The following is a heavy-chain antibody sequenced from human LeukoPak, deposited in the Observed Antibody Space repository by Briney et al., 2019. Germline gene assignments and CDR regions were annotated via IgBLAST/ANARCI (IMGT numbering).Heavy chain of an antibody. D-gene: IGHD2-15*01. CDR2: IRYDGSKE. Sequence: GGSLRLSCAASGFTFSSYGMHWVRQAPGKGLEWVAFIRYDGSKEYYADSVKGRFTISRDNSKNTLYLQMNSLRAEDTAVYYCVRGGESTWSWGQGTLVTVSS. CDR1: GFTFSSYG. CDR3: VRGGESTWS. J-gene: IGHJ5*02. V-gene: IGHV3-30*02.